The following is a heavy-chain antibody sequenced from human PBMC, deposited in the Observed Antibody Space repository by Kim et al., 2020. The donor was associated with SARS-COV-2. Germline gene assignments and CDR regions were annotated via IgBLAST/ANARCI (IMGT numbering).Heavy chain of an antibody. D-gene: IGHD5-12*01. CDR1: SGSVSSGSYY. V-gene: IGHV4-61*01. J-gene: IGHJ4*02. CDR3: ATGGGWLPSY. Sequence: SETLSLTCTVSSGSVSSGSYYWTWMRQPPGKGLEWIGNIHNSVSTNYNPSLKSRVTISVDTSKNQYSLKLSSVTAADTAVYYCATGGGWLPSYWGQGTLVTVSS. CDR2: IHNSVST.